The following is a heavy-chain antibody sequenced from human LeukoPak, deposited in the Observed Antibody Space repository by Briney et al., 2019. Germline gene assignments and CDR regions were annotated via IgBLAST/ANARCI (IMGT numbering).Heavy chain of an antibody. J-gene: IGHJ4*02. CDR3: AKPNCYKTIGRTWRPSFFVS. CDR2: ISFDGSDK. V-gene: IGHV3-30*18. D-gene: IGHD2/OR15-2a*01. CDR1: GFTFSLYA. Sequence: GGSLRLSCAASGFTFSLYAMHWVRQAPGKGLEWVAVISFDGSDKYYADFVKGRFTISRDNSKNTVYLQMNSLRAEDTAVYYCAKPNCYKTIGRTWRPSFFVSWGQGMLVAVSS.